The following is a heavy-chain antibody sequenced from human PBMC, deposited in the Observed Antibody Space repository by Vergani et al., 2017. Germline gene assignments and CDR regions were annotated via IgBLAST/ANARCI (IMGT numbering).Heavy chain of an antibody. Sequence: QVQLVQSGAEVKKPGSSVKVSCKASGGTFSSYTISWVRQAPGQGLEWMGRIIPILGIANYAQKFQGRVTITADKSTSTAYMELSSLRSEDTAVYYCARSARGDYYGMDVWGQGTTVTVSS. J-gene: IGHJ6*02. CDR1: GGTFSSYT. CDR3: ARSARGDYYGMDV. CDR2: IIPILGIA. V-gene: IGHV1-69*02. D-gene: IGHD3-16*01.